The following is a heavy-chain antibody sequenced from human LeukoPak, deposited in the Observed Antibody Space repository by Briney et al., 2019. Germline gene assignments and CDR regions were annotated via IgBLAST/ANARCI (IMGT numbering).Heavy chain of an antibody. CDR1: GFTFSSYA. Sequence: PGGSLRLSCAASGFTFSSYAMSWVRQAPGKGLEWVSVIYSGGSTYYADSVKGRFTISRDNSKNTLYLQMNSLRAEDTAVYYCARDPFDYWGQGTLVTVSS. CDR2: IYSGGST. V-gene: IGHV3-66*02. J-gene: IGHJ4*02. CDR3: ARDPFDY.